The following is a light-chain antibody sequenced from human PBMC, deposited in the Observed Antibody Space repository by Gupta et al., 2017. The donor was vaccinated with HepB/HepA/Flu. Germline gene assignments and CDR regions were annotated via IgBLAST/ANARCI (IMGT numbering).Light chain of an antibody. CDR1: SSDVGEYNY. J-gene: IGLJ1*01. CDR2: DVT. Sequence: QSALTQPRSVSGSPGQSVTISCTGTSSDVGEYNYVSWYQQNPGKAPKLIIYDVTKRPSGVPDRFSGSKSGSTADLTISGLQAEDEADYYCCSYAGSHTFPYVFGTGTKVNVL. CDR3: CSYAGSHTFPYV. V-gene: IGLV2-11*02.